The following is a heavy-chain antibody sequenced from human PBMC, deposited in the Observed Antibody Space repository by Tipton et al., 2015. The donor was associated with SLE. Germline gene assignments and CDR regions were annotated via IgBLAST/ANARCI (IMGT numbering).Heavy chain of an antibody. D-gene: IGHD3-10*01. CDR1: GGSISSYY. V-gene: IGHV4-59*01. Sequence: LRLSCTVSGGSISSYYWSWIRQPPGKGLEWIGYIYYSGGTNYNPSLKSRVTISVDTSKNQFSQKLSSVTAADTAVYYCARDPGNDQDYWDFDLWGRGTLVTVSS. CDR2: IYYSGGT. CDR3: ARDPGNDQDYWDFDL. J-gene: IGHJ2*01.